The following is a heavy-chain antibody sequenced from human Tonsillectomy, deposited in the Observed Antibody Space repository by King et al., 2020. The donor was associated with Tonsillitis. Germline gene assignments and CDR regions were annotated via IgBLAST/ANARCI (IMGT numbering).Heavy chain of an antibody. J-gene: IGHJ6*03. V-gene: IGHV3-48*03. Sequence: VQLVESGGGLVQPGGSLRLSCAASGCTFSSYEMNWVRQAPGKGLEWVSYISSRVFTIYYADSVKGRFTISRDNAKNSLYLQMNSLRAEDTAVYYCARVYNYYYYMDVWGKGTTVTVSS. CDR1: GCTFSSYE. CDR2: ISSRVFTI. CDR3: ARVYNYYYYMDV.